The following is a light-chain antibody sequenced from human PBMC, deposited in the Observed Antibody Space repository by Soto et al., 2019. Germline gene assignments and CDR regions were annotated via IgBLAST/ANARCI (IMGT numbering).Light chain of an antibody. CDR3: QQRSNCPIT. J-gene: IGKJ5*01. CDR1: QSVSSY. V-gene: IGKV3D-11*02. Sequence: EIVLTQSPATLSLSPGERATLSCRASQSVSSYLAWYQQKPGQAPRLLIYDASNRATGIPPRFSGSGPGTDFTLTISSLEPEAFAVYYCQQRSNCPITFGQGTRLEIK. CDR2: DAS.